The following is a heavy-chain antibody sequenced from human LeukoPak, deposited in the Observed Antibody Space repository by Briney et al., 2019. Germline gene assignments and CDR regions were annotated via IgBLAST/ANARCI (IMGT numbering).Heavy chain of an antibody. CDR2: ILYDGSNK. D-gene: IGHD5-12*01. CDR1: GFTFSSYA. V-gene: IGHV3-30*04. J-gene: IGHJ4*02. CDR3: ARELSRGLREVGY. Sequence: GGSLRLSCAASGFTFSSYAMHWVRQAPGKGLEWVAVILYDGSNKYYADSVKGRFTISRDNSKNTLYLQMNSLRAEETAVYYCARELSRGLREVGYWGQGTLVTVSS.